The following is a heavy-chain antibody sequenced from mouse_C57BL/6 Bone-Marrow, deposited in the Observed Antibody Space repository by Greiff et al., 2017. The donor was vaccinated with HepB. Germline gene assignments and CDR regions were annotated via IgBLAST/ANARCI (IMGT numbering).Heavy chain of an antibody. CDR2: IDPANGNT. CDR3: AKGANWAPLFDY. J-gene: IGHJ2*01. D-gene: IGHD4-1*01. V-gene: IGHV14-3*01. CDR1: GFNIKNTY. Sequence: VQLKESVAELVRPGASVKLSCTASGFNIKNTYMHWVKQRPEQGLEWIGRIDPANGNTKYAPKFQGKATITADTSSNTAYLQLSSLTSEDTAIYYCAKGANWAPLFDYWGQGTTLTVSS.